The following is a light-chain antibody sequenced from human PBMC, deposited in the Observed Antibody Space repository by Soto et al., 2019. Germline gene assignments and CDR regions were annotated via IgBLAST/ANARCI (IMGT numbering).Light chain of an antibody. CDR1: SSDVGGYNY. Sequence: QSALTQPPFASGSPGQSVSISCTGTSSDVGGYNYVSWYQQHPGIAPKLMIYEVSKRPSGVPDRFSGSKSGNAASLTVSGLQAEDEADYYCSSYAGSNNHVFGTGTKVTVL. CDR3: SSYAGSNNHV. CDR2: EVS. J-gene: IGLJ1*01. V-gene: IGLV2-8*01.